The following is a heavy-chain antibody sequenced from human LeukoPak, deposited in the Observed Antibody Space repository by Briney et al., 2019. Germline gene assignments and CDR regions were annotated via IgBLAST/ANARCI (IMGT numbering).Heavy chain of an antibody. D-gene: IGHD3-10*01. CDR2: INHSGST. Sequence: PSETLSLTCAVYGGSFSGYYWSWIRQPPGKGLEWIGEINHSGSTNYNPSLKGRVTISVDTSKNQFSLKLSSVTAADTAVYYCARGLYYYGSGSYSYYFDYWGQGTLVTVSS. J-gene: IGHJ4*02. CDR3: ARGLYYYGSGSYSYYFDY. CDR1: GGSFSGYY. V-gene: IGHV4-34*01.